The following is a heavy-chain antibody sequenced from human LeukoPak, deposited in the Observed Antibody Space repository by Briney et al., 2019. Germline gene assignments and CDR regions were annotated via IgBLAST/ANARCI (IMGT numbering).Heavy chain of an antibody. Sequence: GGSLRLSCVASGFTVSNTYMTWVRQAPGKGLEWVSNLYSGGSTYYAHSVKGRFTISRDNSKNTVYLQMNSLGAEDTAVYYCARQSNYGDYGPWGQGTLVTVSS. D-gene: IGHD4-17*01. CDR1: GFTVSNTY. CDR2: LYSGGST. V-gene: IGHV3-53*01. CDR3: ARQSNYGDYGP. J-gene: IGHJ5*02.